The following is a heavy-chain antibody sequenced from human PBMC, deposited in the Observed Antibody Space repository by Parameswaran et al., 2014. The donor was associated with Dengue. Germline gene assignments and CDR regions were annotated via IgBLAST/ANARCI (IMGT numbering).Heavy chain of an antibody. V-gene: IGHV5-51*01. CDR3: ARQEQSSPPDY. Sequence: VRQMPGKGLEWMGFIYPGDSDSTYSPSFQGQVTISADKSITTAYLHWSSLEASDTAMYYCARQEQSSPPDYWGQGTLVTVSS. CDR2: IYPGDSDS. J-gene: IGHJ4*02. D-gene: IGHD1/OR15-1a*01.